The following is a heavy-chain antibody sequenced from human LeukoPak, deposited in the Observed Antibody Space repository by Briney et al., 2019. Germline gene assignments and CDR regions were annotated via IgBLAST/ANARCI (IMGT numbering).Heavy chain of an antibody. CDR2: IYINGTT. Sequence: PSEALALTCTVSCVSISGYYWSWIRQPPGNGLEWIGYIYINGTTNSNPSLKRRVTISVDTSKTHFSLKLTSVTAADTAVYYCARRGTSWYDWFDPWGQGTLVTVSS. D-gene: IGHD6-13*01. CDR1: CVSISGYY. V-gene: IGHV4-59*08. CDR3: ARRGTSWYDWFDP. J-gene: IGHJ5*02.